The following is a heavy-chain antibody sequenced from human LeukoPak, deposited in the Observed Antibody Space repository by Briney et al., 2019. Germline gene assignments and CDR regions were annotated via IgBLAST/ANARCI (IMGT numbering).Heavy chain of an antibody. J-gene: IGHJ5*02. D-gene: IGHD2-8*01. CDR2: INRNGTT. CDR1: GEFFSGYY. V-gene: IGHV4-34*01. Sequence: PSETLSLTFAVYGEFFSGYYWSWIRRPPGKGLEWIGEINRNGTTNYNPSLKSRVTISIDTSKNQFSLKLTSVTATDTAVYYCARVYCTNDVCYRVNLFDPWSQGTLVTVSS. CDR3: ARVYCTNDVCYRVNLFDP.